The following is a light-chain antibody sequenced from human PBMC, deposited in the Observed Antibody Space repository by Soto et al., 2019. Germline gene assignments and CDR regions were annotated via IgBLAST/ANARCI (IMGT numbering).Light chain of an antibody. CDR2: SNN. V-gene: IGLV1-44*01. J-gene: IGLJ2*01. CDR1: SSNIGSKT. CDR3: AAWDDSLHGPV. Sequence: QSVLTQPPSASGTPGQRVTISCSGSSSNIGSKTVSWYQQLPGTAPKLLMYSNNQRPSGVPDRISGSKSGTSASLAISGLQSEDEADYYCAAWDDSLHGPVFGGGTKLTVL.